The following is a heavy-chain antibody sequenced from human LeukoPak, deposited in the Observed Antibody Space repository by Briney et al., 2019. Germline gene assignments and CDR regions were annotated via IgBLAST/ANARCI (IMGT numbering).Heavy chain of an antibody. CDR3: ARLCYGSGNYYVQIDY. D-gene: IGHD3-10*01. CDR1: GGSTSSYY. CDR2: IYYSGST. Sequence: SETLSLTCTVSGGSTSSYYWSWIRQPPGKGLEWIGYIYYSGSTNYNPSLKSRVTISVDTSKNQFSLKLSSVTAADTAVYYCARLCYGSGNYYVQIDYWGQGILVTVSS. V-gene: IGHV4-59*12. J-gene: IGHJ4*02.